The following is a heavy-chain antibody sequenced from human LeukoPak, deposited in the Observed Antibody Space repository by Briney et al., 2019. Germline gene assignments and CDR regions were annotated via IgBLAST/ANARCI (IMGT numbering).Heavy chain of an antibody. CDR1: GFTFSSYG. CDR3: AKDLEGDTAMAKSSLSTF. J-gene: IGHJ6*04. V-gene: IGHV3-30*02. Sequence: PGGSLRLSCAASGFTFSSYGMHWVRQAPGKGLEWVAFIRYDGSNKYYADSVKGRFTISRDNSKNTLYLQMNSLRAEDTAVYYCAKDLEGDTAMAKSSLSTFWGKGTTVTVSS. D-gene: IGHD5-18*01. CDR2: IRYDGSNK.